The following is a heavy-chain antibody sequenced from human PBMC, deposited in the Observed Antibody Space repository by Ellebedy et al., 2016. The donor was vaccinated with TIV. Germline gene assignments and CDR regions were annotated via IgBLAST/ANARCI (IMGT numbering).Heavy chain of an antibody. CDR2: ISYDGSNK. D-gene: IGHD3-3*01. J-gene: IGHJ5*02. Sequence: GGSLRLSXAASGFTFSSYAMHWVRQAPGKGLEWVAVISYDGSNKYYADSVKGRFTISRDNSKNTLYLQMNSLRAEDTAVYYCARADFWSGYNWFDPWGQGTLVTVSS. CDR3: ARADFWSGYNWFDP. CDR1: GFTFSSYA. V-gene: IGHV3-30-3*01.